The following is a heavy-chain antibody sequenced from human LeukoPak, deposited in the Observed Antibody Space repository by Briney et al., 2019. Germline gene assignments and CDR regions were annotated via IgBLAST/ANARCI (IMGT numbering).Heavy chain of an antibody. CDR1: GYTFTRYG. CDR3: ARVEFGELLDY. CDR2: ISAYNGNT. J-gene: IGHJ4*02. Sequence: ASVKVSCKASGYTFTRYGISWVRQAPGQGVEWVGWISAYNGNTNYAQKLQGRVTMTTDTSTSTAYMELRSLRSDDTAVYYCARVEFGELLDYWGQGTLVTVSS. D-gene: IGHD3-10*01. V-gene: IGHV1-18*01.